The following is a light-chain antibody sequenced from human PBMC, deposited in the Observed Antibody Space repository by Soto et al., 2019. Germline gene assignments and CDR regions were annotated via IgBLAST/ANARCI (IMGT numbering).Light chain of an antibody. V-gene: IGKV1-5*01. Sequence: DIPMTQSPATLSASLGDRVTITCRASQNINTWLAWYQQKPRKAPKLLIYDTSTLQTGVPARFSGGATGTEFSRNICSLQPDDVATYSCHQYHALFYTVGQGTKLEFK. CDR3: HQYHALFYT. J-gene: IGKJ2*01. CDR1: QNINTW. CDR2: DTS.